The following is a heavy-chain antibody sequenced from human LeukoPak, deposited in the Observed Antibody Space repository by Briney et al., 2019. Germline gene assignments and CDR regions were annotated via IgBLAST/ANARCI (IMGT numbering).Heavy chain of an antibody. CDR1: GFTFSSYS. J-gene: IGHJ4*02. CDR3: ARDIEAYCGGDCFL. V-gene: IGHV3-21*01. CDR2: ISSSSSYI. D-gene: IGHD2-21*02. Sequence: GGSLRLSCAASGFTFSSYSMNWVRQAPGKGLEWVSSISSSSSYIYYADSVKGRFTISRDNAKNSLYLRMNSLRAEDTAVYYCARDIEAYCGGDCFLWGQGTLVTVSS.